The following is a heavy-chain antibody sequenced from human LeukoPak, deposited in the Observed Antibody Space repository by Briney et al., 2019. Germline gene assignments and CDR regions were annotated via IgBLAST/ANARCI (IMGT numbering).Heavy chain of an antibody. Sequence: GGSLRLSCAASGFTFNSFAMSWVRQAPGKGLEWVSGIIGSGRSTYYADSVKGRFTISRDNSKNTLYLQMNSLRAEDTAVYYCARDQLLWFGELFNAFDIWGQGTMVTVSS. D-gene: IGHD3-10*01. CDR2: IIGSGRST. CDR3: ARDQLLWFGELFNAFDI. CDR1: GFTFNSFA. J-gene: IGHJ3*02. V-gene: IGHV3-23*01.